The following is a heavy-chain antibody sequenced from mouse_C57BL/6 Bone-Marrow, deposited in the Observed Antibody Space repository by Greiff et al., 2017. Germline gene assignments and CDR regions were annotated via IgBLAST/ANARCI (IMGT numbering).Heavy chain of an antibody. CDR1: GYTFTSYG. CDR3: ARDGYYDAMDY. CDR2: IYPRSGNT. D-gene: IGHD2-3*01. V-gene: IGHV1-81*01. Sequence: VQLQESGAELVKPGASVKMSCKASGYTFTSYGISWVKQRTGQGLEWIGEIYPRSGNTYYNEKFKGKATLTADKSSSTAYMELRSLTSEDSAVYFCARDGYYDAMDYWGQGTSVTVSS. J-gene: IGHJ4*01.